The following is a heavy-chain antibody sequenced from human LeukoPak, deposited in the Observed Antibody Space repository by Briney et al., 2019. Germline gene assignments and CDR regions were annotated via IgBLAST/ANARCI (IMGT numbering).Heavy chain of an antibody. CDR1: GGSFSGYY. CDR3: ARLKLGAYFDL. Sequence: SETLSPTCAVYGGSFSGYYWSWIRQSPGKGLEWVGYVYNSGDTGKNPSLRSRVTILLDTSRNQCSLKLTSVSAADTAVYYCARLKLGAYFDLWGRGTLVTVSS. J-gene: IGHJ2*01. D-gene: IGHD3-16*01. V-gene: IGHV4-59*08. CDR2: VYNSGDT.